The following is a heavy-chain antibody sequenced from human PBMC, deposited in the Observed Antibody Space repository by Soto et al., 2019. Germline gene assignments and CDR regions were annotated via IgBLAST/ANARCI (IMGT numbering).Heavy chain of an antibody. V-gene: IGHV3-23*01. CDR1: GFTFSSYA. Sequence: GSLRLSCAASGFTFSSYAMSWVRQAPGKGLEWVSAISGSGGSTYYADSVKGRFTISRDNSKNTLYLQMNSLRAEDTAVYYCARSYYYDSSGYYPPSYWGQGTLVTVSS. J-gene: IGHJ1*01. D-gene: IGHD3-22*01. CDR3: ARSYYYDSSGYYPPSY. CDR2: ISGSGGST.